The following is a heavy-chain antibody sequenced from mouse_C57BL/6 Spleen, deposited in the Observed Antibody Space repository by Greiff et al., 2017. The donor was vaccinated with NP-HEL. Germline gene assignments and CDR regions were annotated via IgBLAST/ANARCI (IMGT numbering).Heavy chain of an antibody. CDR3: ARREPYWYFDV. CDR2: ISNGGGST. CDR1: GFTFSDYY. J-gene: IGHJ1*03. V-gene: IGHV5-12*01. D-gene: IGHD6-1*01. Sequence: EVKLVESGGGLVQPGGSLKLSCAASGFTFSDYYMYWVRQTPEKRLEWVAYISNGGGSTYYPDTVKGRFTISRDNAKNTLYLQMSRLKSEDTATYYCARREPYWYFDVWGTGTTVTVSS.